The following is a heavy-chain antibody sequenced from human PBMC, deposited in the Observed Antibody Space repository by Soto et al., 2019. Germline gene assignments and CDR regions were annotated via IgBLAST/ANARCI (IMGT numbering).Heavy chain of an antibody. CDR2: ISSTTNYI. J-gene: IGHJ4*02. Sequence: GGSLRLSCPASGFTFTRFSMNWVRKAPGKGLEWVSSISSTTNYIYYGDSMKGRFTISRGNAKNSLYLEMNSLRAEDTAVYYCARESEDLTSNFDYWGQGTLVTVSS. V-gene: IGHV3-21*06. CDR1: GFTFTRFS. CDR3: ARESEDLTSNFDY.